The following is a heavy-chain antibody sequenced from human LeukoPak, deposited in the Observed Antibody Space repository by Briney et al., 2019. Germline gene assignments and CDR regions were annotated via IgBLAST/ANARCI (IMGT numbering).Heavy chain of an antibody. CDR3: ARGVAYQLLLGAYYYFDY. J-gene: IGHJ4*02. Sequence: GGSLRLSCAASGFTFSSSDMNWVRQAPGQGLEWVSSISSSSNYIYYAVSLKGRFTISRDKAKNSLYLQVNSLRAEDTAVYYCARGVAYQLLLGAYYYFDYWGQGTLVTVSS. D-gene: IGHD2-2*01. CDR1: GFTFSSSD. CDR2: ISSSSNYI. V-gene: IGHV3-21*01.